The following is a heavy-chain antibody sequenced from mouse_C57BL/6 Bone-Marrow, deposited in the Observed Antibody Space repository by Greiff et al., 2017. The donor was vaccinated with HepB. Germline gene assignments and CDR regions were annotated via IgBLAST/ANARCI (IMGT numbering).Heavy chain of an antibody. CDR3: ARSTYFDY. V-gene: IGHV1-7*01. CDR1: GYTFTSYW. CDR2: INPSSGYT. J-gene: IGHJ2*01. Sequence: VQLQQSGAELAKPGASVKLSCKASGYTFTSYWMHWVKQRPGQGLEWIGYINPSSGYTKYNQKFKDKAPLTADKSSSTAYMQLSSLTYEDSAVYYCARSTYFDYWGQGTTLTVSS.